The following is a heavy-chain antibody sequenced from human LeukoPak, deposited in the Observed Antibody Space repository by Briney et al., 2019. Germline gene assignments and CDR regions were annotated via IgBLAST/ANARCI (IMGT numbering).Heavy chain of an antibody. J-gene: IGHJ6*03. CDR2: IYYSGST. V-gene: IGHV4-59*12. Sequence: SETLSLTCTVSGGSISTYYWNWIRQPPGKGLEWIGDIYYSGSTNYNPSLKSRVTISVDTSKNQFSLKLSSVTAADTAVYYCARRLRGYSYGHYYYYYYMDVWGKGTTVTISS. CDR1: GGSISTYY. CDR3: ARRLRGYSYGHYYYYYYMDV. D-gene: IGHD5-18*01.